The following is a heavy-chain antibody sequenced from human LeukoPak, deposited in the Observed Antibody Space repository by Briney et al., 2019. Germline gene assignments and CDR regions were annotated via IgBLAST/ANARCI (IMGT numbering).Heavy chain of an antibody. CDR3: AREMATTWGFDY. V-gene: IGHV3-53*01. Sequence: GGSLRLSCAASGFTVSSNYMSWVRQAPGKGLEWVSVIYSGGSTYYADSVKGRFTISRDNAKNSLYLQMNSLRAEDTAVYYCAREMATTWGFDYWGQGTLVAVSS. J-gene: IGHJ4*02. CDR2: IYSGGST. D-gene: IGHD5-24*01. CDR1: GFTVSSNY.